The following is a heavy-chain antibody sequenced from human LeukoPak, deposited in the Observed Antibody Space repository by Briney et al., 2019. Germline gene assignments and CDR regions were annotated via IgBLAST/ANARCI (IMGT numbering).Heavy chain of an antibody. J-gene: IGHJ5*02. Sequence: SETLSLTCTVSGGSISSHYWSWIRQPPGKGLEWIGYIYYSGGTNYNPSLKSRVTISVDTSKNQFSLKLSSVTAADTAVYYCAREFPTRGWFDPWGQGTLVTVSS. CDR2: IYYSGGT. CDR3: AREFPTRGWFDP. CDR1: GGSISSHY. V-gene: IGHV4-59*11. D-gene: IGHD1-26*01.